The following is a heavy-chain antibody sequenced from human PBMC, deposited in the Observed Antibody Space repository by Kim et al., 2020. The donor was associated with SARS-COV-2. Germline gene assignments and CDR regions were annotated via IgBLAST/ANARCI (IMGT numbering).Heavy chain of an antibody. J-gene: IGHJ5*02. V-gene: IGHV3-43*02. CDR1: GFTFDGYA. CDR3: ANDIGGSSWYLSACLDP. Sequence: GGSLRLSCAASGFTFDGYAMHWVRQAPGKGLEWVSRVSGDGGSTYYADSVKGRFTISRDNSKNSLYLQMNSLRTEDTALYYCANDIGGSSWYLSACLDPWGQGTLVTVSS. D-gene: IGHD6-13*01. CDR2: VSGDGGST.